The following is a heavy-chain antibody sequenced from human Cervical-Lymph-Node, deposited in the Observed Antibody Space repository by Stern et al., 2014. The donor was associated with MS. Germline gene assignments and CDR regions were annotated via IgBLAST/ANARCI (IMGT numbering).Heavy chain of an antibody. CDR3: AKVPFPYGSSHYGMDV. CDR1: GFTFSSYG. CDR2: ISYVGSNK. D-gene: IGHD3-22*01. V-gene: IGHV3-30*18. Sequence: VQLVESGGGVVQPGRSLRLSCAASGFTFSSYGMHWVRQAPGKGLEWVAVISYVGSNKYYADSVKGRFTISRDNSKNTLYLQMNSLRAEDTAVYYCAKVPFPYGSSHYGMDVWGQGTTVTVSS. J-gene: IGHJ6*02.